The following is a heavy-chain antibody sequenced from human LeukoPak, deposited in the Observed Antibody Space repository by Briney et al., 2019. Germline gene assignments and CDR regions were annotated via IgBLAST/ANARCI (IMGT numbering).Heavy chain of an antibody. D-gene: IGHD3-9*01. CDR3: AKVYFDWLPHGHFDY. CDR1: GFTFSSYA. V-gene: IGHV3-23*01. CDR2: ISGSGGST. Sequence: PGASLRLSCAAPGFTFSSYAMSWVRQAPGKGLEWVSAISGSGGSTYYADSVKGRFTISRDNSKNTLYLQMNSLRAEDTAVYYCAKVYFDWLPHGHFDYWGQGTLVTVSS. J-gene: IGHJ4*02.